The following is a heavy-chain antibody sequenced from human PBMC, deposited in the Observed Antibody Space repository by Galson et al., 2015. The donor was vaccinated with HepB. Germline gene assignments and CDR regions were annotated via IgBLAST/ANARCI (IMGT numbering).Heavy chain of an antibody. CDR1: GFTFSSYS. CDR3: TTIVLVSDFWSGLVWAGP. CDR2: INRKSDGGTT. D-gene: IGHD3-3*01. J-gene: IGHJ5*02. V-gene: IGHV3-15*01. Sequence: SLRLSCAASGFTFSSYSMNWVRQAPGKGLEWVGRINRKSDGGTTEYSATVKGRFTISRDDSKNTLYLQMNSLKTEDTAVYYCTTIVLVSDFWSGLVWAGPWGQGTLVTVSS.